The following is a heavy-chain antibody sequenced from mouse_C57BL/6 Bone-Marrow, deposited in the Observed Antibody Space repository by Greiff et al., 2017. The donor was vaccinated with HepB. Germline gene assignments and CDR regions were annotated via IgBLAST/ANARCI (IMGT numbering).Heavy chain of an antibody. Sequence: EVQLQQSGPGLVKPSQSLSLTCSVTGYSITSGYYWNWIRQFPGNKLEWMGYISYDGSNNYNPSLKNRISITRDPSKNQFFLKLNSVTTEDTATYYCAREGYRVPRYFDYWGQGTTLTVSS. CDR2: ISYDGSN. CDR3: AREGYRVPRYFDY. CDR1: GYSITSGYY. J-gene: IGHJ2*01. V-gene: IGHV3-6*01. D-gene: IGHD2-2*01.